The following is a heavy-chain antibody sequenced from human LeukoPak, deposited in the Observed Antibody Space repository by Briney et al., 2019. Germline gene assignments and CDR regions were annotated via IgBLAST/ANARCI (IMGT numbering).Heavy chain of an antibody. Sequence: VASVKVSCKASGYTFTAYYMHWVREAPGQGLEWMGWINPNSGGTNYAQKFQGRFTVTRDTSISTAYMQLSSLRSDDTAVYYCAMADIYYFHHWGQGTLVTVSS. CDR2: INPNSGGT. CDR3: AMADIYYFHH. D-gene: IGHD3-9*01. V-gene: IGHV1-2*02. J-gene: IGHJ4*02. CDR1: GYTFTAYY.